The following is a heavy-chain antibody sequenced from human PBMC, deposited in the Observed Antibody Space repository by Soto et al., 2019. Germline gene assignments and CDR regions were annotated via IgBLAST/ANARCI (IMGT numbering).Heavy chain of an antibody. D-gene: IGHD6-13*01. V-gene: IGHV1-69*01. CDR1: GGPFSRHA. Sequence: QVQLVQSGSEVKMPGSSVKVSCKTSGGPFSRHAINWVRQAPGQGLEWRGGIIPMFGTTNYAQKFKGIVTMSADESTSTAYMELRSLRCEDASVYYCARAGIHGSSCYFWCEPGGQGTLVTVSS. CDR2: IIPMFGTT. CDR3: ARAGIHGSSCYFWCEP. J-gene: IGHJ5*02.